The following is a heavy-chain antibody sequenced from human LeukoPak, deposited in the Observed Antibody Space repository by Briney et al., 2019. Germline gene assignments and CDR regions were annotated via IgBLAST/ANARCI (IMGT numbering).Heavy chain of an antibody. CDR1: GFTFSSSA. J-gene: IGHJ4*02. CDR3: AREDGRTYPMASGY. Sequence: GGSLRLSCAASGFTFSSSAFHWVRQAPGKGLEWVAVISYDGTIKYYADSVKGRFTISRDNSKNTLYLQMNSLRAEDTAIYYCAREDGRTYPMASGYWGQGTLVTVSS. D-gene: IGHD2-15*01. CDR2: ISYDGTIK. V-gene: IGHV3-30-3*01.